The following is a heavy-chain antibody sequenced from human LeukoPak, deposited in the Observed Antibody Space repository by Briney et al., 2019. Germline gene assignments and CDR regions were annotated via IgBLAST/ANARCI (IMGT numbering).Heavy chain of an antibody. CDR3: AKDRGDYPPYFDH. Sequence: PGGSLRLSCAASGFTFSDYYMNWVPQAPGKGLEWVSSISSSSTIYYADSVKGRFTISRDNSKNMVYLQMNNLQTEDTSIYYCAKDRGDYPPYFDHWGQGTLVTVSS. D-gene: IGHD2-21*02. CDR1: GFTFSDYY. J-gene: IGHJ4*02. CDR2: ISSSSTI. V-gene: IGHV3-69-1*01.